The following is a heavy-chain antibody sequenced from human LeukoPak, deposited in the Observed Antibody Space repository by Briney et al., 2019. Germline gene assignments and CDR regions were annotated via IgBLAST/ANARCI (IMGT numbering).Heavy chain of an antibody. CDR1: GFPFSNSW. CDR3: AGGNAMDV. CDR2: IKKDGSGI. J-gene: IGHJ6*04. V-gene: IGHV3-7*03. Sequence: GGSLRLSRAVSGFPFSNSWMYWVRQAPGKGLEGVANIKKDGSGISYVESVKGRFIISRDNSRNSLYLQMNSLKVEDTAVYFCAGGNAMDVWGKGTAVTVYS.